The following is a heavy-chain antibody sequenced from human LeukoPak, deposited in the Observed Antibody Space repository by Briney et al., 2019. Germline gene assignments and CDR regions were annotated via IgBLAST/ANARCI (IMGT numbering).Heavy chain of an antibody. J-gene: IGHJ4*02. D-gene: IGHD2/OR15-2a*01. CDR3: ARDFYDGFALDY. Sequence: PGGSLRLSCAASGFMFSSYSMNWVRQAPGKGLEWVSCISTSSRNIFQADSVKGRFTISRDNARNSLYLQMDNLRAEDTGVYYCARDFYDGFALDYWGQGTLVTVSS. CDR1: GFMFSSYS. CDR2: ISTSSRNI. V-gene: IGHV3-21*03.